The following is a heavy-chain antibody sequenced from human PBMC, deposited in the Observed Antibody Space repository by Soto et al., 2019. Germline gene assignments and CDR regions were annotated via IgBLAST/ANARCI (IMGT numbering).Heavy chain of an antibody. CDR1: GFTFSGSA. Sequence: LRLSCAASGFTFSGSAMHWVRQASGKGLEWVGRIRSKANSYATAYAASVKGRFTISRDDSKNTAYLQMNSLKTEDTAVYYRTRHDKNSGYYYYGMDVWGQGTTVTVSS. CDR2: IRSKANSYAT. V-gene: IGHV3-73*01. J-gene: IGHJ6*02. D-gene: IGHD2-15*01. CDR3: TRHDKNSGYYYYGMDV.